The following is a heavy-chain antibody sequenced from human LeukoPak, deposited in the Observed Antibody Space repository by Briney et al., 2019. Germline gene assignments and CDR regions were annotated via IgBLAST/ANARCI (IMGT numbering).Heavy chain of an antibody. D-gene: IGHD3-10*01. J-gene: IGHJ6*02. CDR1: GFTFSSYA. CDR2: ISYEGSTT. V-gene: IGHV3-30-3*01. CDR3: ARDRATMLRSYGMDV. Sequence: GRSLRLSRAASGFTFSSYAMHWVRQAPGKGLEWVAVISYEGSTTYYADSVKGRFTVSRDNSNHTLYLQMNSLRAEDTAVFYCARDRATMLRSYGMDVWGQGTSVTVSS.